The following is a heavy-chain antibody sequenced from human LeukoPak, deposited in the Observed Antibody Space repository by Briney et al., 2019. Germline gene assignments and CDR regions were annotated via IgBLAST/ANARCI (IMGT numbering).Heavy chain of an antibody. J-gene: IGHJ3*02. V-gene: IGHV4-59*01. D-gene: IGHD3-10*01. CDR2: IFSSGTT. CDR1: GDSMRSDYY. CDR3: AKVRGEYVSSSKAFDI. Sequence: ETLSLTCTVSGDSMRSDYYWTWIRQPPGKALEWVAYIFSSGTTRYNPSLKGRLSISVDTSKNHVSLRLSSVTAADTAVYYCAKVRGEYVSSSKAFDIWGQGTMVTVSS.